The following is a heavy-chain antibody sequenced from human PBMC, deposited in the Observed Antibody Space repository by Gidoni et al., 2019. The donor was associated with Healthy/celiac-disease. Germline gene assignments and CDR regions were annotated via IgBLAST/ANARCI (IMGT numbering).Heavy chain of an antibody. Sequence: QVQLVQSGAEVKKPGASVKVSCKASGYTFTSYAMHWVRQAPGQRLEWMGWINAGNGNTKYSQKFQGRVTITRDTAASTAYMELSSLRSEDTAVYYCARGGAFQLYRAHDAFDIWGQGTMVTVSS. V-gene: IGHV1-3*01. D-gene: IGHD3-16*02. CDR3: ARGGAFQLYRAHDAFDI. CDR1: GYTFTSYA. J-gene: IGHJ3*02. CDR2: INAGNGNT.